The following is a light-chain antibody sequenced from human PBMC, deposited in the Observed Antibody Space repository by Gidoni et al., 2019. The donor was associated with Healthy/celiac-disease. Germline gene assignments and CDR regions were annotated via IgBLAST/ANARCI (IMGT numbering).Light chain of an antibody. CDR2: GNS. CDR3: QSYDSSLSGSRV. CDR1: SSNIGAGYD. J-gene: IGLJ3*02. Sequence: QSVLTQPPSVSGAPGQSVTISCTGRSSNIGAGYDVHWYKQLPGTAPKLLIYGNSTRPSGVPDRFSGSKSGTSASLAITGLQAEDEADYYCQSYDSSLSGSRVFGGGTKLTVL. V-gene: IGLV1-40*01.